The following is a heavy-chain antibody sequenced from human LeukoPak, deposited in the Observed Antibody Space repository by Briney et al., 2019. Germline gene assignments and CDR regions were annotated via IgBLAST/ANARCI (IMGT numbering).Heavy chain of an antibody. J-gene: IGHJ4*02. CDR2: IYYSGST. Sequence: SETLSPTCTVSGGSISSSSYYWGWIRQPPGKGLEWIGSIYYSGSTYYNPSLKSRVTISVDTSKNQFSLKLSSVTAADTAVYYCARRPYDFWSGYPGAADYWGQGTLVTVSS. CDR3: ARRPYDFWSGYPGAADY. CDR1: GGSISSSSYY. D-gene: IGHD3-3*01. V-gene: IGHV4-39*01.